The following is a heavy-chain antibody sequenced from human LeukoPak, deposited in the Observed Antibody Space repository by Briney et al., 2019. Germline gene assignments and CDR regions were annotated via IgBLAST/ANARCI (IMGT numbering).Heavy chain of an antibody. CDR2: INPNSGGT. CDR1: GYTFTGYY. V-gene: IGHV1-2*04. Sequence: ASVKVSCKASGYTFTGYYMHWVRQAPGQGLEWMGWINPNSGGTNYAQKFQGWVTMTRDTSISTAYMELSRLRSDDTAVYYCARDFRYCSSTSCYEYYYGMDVRGQGTTVTVSS. J-gene: IGHJ6*02. CDR3: ARDFRYCSSTSCYEYYYGMDV. D-gene: IGHD2-2*01.